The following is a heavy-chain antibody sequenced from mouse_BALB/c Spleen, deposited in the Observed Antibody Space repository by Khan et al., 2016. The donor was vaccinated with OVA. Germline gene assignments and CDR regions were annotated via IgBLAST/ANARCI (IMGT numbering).Heavy chain of an antibody. CDR1: GFTIKDYY. J-gene: IGHJ3*01. CDR2: INPETGNT. V-gene: IGHV14-1*02. Sequence: VQLMQSGAELVRPGASVNLSCKASGFTIKDYYMHWVKQTPEQGLEWIGWINPETGNTTYDTKFQGKVSITSDTSSNTAYLQISSLTSEDTAVYYCARDGYSPLFAYWGQGTLVTVSA. CDR3: ARDGYSPLFAY. D-gene: IGHD2-3*01.